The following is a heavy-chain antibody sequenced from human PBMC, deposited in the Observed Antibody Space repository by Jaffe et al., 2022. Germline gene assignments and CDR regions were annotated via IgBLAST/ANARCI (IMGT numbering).Heavy chain of an antibody. V-gene: IGHV4-59*01. D-gene: IGHD2-2*02. Sequence: QVQLQESGPGLVKPSETLSLTCTVSGGSISSYYWSWIRQPPGKGLEWIGYIYYSGSTNYNPSLKSRVTISVDTSKNQFSLKLSSVTAADTAVYYCARRSYRNDAFDIWGQGTMVTVSS. CDR2: IYYSGST. CDR1: GGSISSYY. CDR3: ARRSYRNDAFDI. J-gene: IGHJ3*02.